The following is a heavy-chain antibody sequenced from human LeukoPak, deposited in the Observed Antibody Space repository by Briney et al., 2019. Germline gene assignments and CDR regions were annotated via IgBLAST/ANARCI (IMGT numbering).Heavy chain of an antibody. CDR2: ISSDSVYI. D-gene: IGHD4-23*01. Sequence: GGSLRLSCAASGFTFSSYSMNWVSQDPGNGLEWVSSISSDSVYIYYADSVKGRFTISRDNAKSSLYLQMNSLRAEDTAVYYCASGTTVVTPGRYFFDYWGQGTLVTVSS. CDR1: GFTFSSYS. J-gene: IGHJ4*02. CDR3: ASGTTVVTPGRYFFDY. V-gene: IGHV3-21*01.